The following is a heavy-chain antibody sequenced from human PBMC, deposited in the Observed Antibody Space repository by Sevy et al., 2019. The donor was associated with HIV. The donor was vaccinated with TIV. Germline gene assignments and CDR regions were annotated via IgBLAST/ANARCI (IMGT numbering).Heavy chain of an antibody. CDR1: GFSFSGYS. CDR2: ISSSSSTI. V-gene: IGHV3-48*02. D-gene: IGHD3-22*01. J-gene: IGHJ4*02. CDR3: ARHPYHDSSGYVDY. Sequence: GGCLRLSCAASGFSFSGYSMNWVRQAPGKGLEWVSYISSSSSTIYYSDSVKGRFTISRDNAKNSLYLQMNSLRDEDTAVYYCARHPYHDSSGYVDYWGQGTLVTVSS.